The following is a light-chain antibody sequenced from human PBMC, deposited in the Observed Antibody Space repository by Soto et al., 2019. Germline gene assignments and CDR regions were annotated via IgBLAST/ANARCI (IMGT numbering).Light chain of an antibody. V-gene: IGKV1-39*01. CDR2: AAS. CDR1: QAITTF. Sequence: DIQMTQSPSSFFVPVGKRATIISGAGQAITTFLNWYQQKPGKAPKLLVYAASSLQSGVPSRFSGNGSGTDFTLTISSLQPEDFASYYCQQSDSYPYTFGQGTKVEMK. J-gene: IGKJ2*01. CDR3: QQSDSYPYT.